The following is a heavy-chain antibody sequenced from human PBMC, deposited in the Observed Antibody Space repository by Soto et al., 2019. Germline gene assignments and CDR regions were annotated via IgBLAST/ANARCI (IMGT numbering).Heavy chain of an antibody. Sequence: ASVKVSCKASGGTFSSYAISWVRQAPRQGLEWMGGIIPIFGTANYAQKFQGRVAITADESTSTAYMELSSLRSEDTAVYYCARGLLSYYGSGSQDKRKYYFDYWGQGTLVTVSS. D-gene: IGHD3-10*01. CDR1: GGTFSSYA. CDR3: ARGLLSYYGSGSQDKRKYYFDY. V-gene: IGHV1-69*13. CDR2: IIPIFGTA. J-gene: IGHJ4*02.